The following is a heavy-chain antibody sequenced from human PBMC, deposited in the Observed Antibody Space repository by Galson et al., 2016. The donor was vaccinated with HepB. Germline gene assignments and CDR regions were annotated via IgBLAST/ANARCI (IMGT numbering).Heavy chain of an antibody. CDR2: TYYSSKWYN. CDR1: GDSVSSNSAA. J-gene: IGHJ6*03. V-gene: IGHV6-1*01. Sequence: CAISGDSVSSNSAAWNWIRQSPSRGLEWLGRTYYSSKWYNDYAVSVKSRITINPDTSKNQFSLHLNSVTPEDTDVYYCARDETRYNSSLNYYYYYYMDVWGRGTTVTVSS. CDR3: ARDETRYNSSLNYYYYYYMDV. D-gene: IGHD6-13*01.